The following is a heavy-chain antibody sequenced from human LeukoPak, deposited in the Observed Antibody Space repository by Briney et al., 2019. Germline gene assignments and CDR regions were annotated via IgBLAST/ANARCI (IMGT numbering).Heavy chain of an antibody. Sequence: GGSLRLSCAVSGFTFNTYEMNWVRQAPGKGLEWVSYISSGGSTIHYADSVKGRFTISRDNAKNSLYLQMNSLRAEDTAVYYCATKRGYDFDNWGQGTLVTVSS. CDR1: GFTFNTYE. V-gene: IGHV3-48*03. CDR2: ISSGGSTI. CDR3: ATKRGYDFDN. D-gene: IGHD1-1*01. J-gene: IGHJ4*02.